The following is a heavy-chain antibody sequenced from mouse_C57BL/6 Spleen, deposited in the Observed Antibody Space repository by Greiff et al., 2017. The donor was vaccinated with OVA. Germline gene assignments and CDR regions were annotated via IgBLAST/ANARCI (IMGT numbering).Heavy chain of an antibody. J-gene: IGHJ4*01. CDR3: ARALSNYNAMDY. D-gene: IGHD2-5*01. CDR1: GFTFSSYA. CDR2: ISDGGSYT. V-gene: IGHV5-4*03. Sequence: DVMLVESGGGLVKPGGSLKLSCAASGFTFSSYAMSWVRQTPEKRLEWVATISDGGSYTYYPDNVKGRFTISRDNANNNLYLQMSHLKSEDTAMYYCARALSNYNAMDYWGQGTSVTVSS.